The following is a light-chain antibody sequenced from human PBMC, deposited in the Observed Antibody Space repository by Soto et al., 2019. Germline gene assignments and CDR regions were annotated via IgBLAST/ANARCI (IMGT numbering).Light chain of an antibody. CDR3: QQYGSSPTWT. CDR2: GAS. Sequence: EIVLTQSPATLSLSPGERATLSCRASQSVSSSYLAWYQQKPGQAPRLLIYGASSRATGIPDRFSGSGSGTDFTLTISRLEPEDFAVYYCQQYGSSPTWTFGQGTKVDI. J-gene: IGKJ1*01. V-gene: IGKV3-20*01. CDR1: QSVSSSY.